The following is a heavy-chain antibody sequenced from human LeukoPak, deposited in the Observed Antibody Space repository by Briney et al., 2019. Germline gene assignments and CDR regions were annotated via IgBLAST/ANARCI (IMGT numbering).Heavy chain of an antibody. J-gene: IGHJ5*02. CDR2: IIPILGIA. V-gene: IGHV1-69*04. CDR3: ARDTITGNWFDP. Sequence: ASVKVSCKASGGTFSSYTISWVRQAPGQGLEWMGRIIPILGIANYAQKFQGRVTITADKFTSTAYMELSSLRSEDTAVYYCARDTITGNWFDPWGQGTLVTVSS. D-gene: IGHD1-14*01. CDR1: GGTFSSYT.